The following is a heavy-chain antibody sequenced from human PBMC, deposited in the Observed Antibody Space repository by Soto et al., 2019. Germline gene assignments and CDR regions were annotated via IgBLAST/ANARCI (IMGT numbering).Heavy chain of an antibody. D-gene: IGHD3-22*01. J-gene: IGHJ4*02. V-gene: IGHV2-5*02. CDR1: GFSLTTGEVS. CDR3: AHSGGYSDSCGHYFVGFDY. CDR2: VYWDDDK. Sequence: QITLKESGPTLVKPTQTLTLTCTFSGFSLTTGEVSVGWIRQPPGKALEWLALVYWDDDKRYNPSLRSRLTITKDTTNDQVVLTMTNMDPVDSATYYCAHSGGYSDSCGHYFVGFDYWAQGTLVTVSS.